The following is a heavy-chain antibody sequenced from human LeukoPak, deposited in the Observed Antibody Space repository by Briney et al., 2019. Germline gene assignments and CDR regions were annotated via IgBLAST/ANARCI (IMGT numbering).Heavy chain of an antibody. J-gene: IGHJ6*03. V-gene: IGHV4-30-2*01. D-gene: IGHD4-17*01. CDR2: ISHSGST. CDR3: ARRLRYYYYMDV. Sequence: PSETLSLTCTVSGGSISSGGYYWSWIRQPPGKGLEWIGYISHSGSTNYNPSLKSRVTISVDTSKNQFSLKLSSVTAADTAVYYCARRLRYYYYMDVWGKGTTVTVSS. CDR1: GGSISSGGYY.